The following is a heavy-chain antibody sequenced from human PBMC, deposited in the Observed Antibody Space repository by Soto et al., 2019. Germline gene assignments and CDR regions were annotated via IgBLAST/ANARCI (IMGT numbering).Heavy chain of an antibody. D-gene: IGHD1-7*01. CDR2: ISAYNGNT. J-gene: IGHJ4*02. V-gene: IGHV1-18*01. CDR3: ARDFGTVTPNYFAY. CDR1: GYTFTSYG. Sequence: QVQLVQSVAEVKKPGASVKVSCKATGYTFTSYGISWVRQAPGQGIEWMGWISAYNGNTNYAQKLQGRVTMTTDTSTSTAYMELRSLRADDTAVYYCARDFGTVTPNYFAYWGQGTLVTVSA.